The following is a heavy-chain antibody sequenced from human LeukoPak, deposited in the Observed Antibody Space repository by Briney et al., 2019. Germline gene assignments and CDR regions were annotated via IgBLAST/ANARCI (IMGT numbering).Heavy chain of an antibody. CDR3: ARGTSSSWFDY. CDR2: IWYDGSNK. D-gene: IGHD6-13*01. V-gene: IGHV3-33*01. J-gene: IGHJ4*02. CDR1: GFTFSSYG. Sequence: GRSLRLSCAASGFTFSSYGMHWVRQAPGKGLEWVAVIWYDGSNKYYADSVKGRFTISRDNSKNTLYLQMNSLRAEDTAVYYCARGTSSSWFDYWGQGTLVTVSS.